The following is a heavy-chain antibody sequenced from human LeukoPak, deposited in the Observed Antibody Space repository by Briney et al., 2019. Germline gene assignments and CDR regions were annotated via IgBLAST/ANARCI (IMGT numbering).Heavy chain of an antibody. D-gene: IGHD5-12*01. V-gene: IGHV3-74*01. CDR1: GFTFSSYA. CDR2: IKSDGSWT. J-gene: IGHJ4*02. CDR3: VRDGDAYDFDL. Sequence: PGGSLRLSCAASGFTFSSYAMHWVRQAPGKGLMWVSRIKSDGSWTNYADSVRGRFTISRDNAKNTLFLQMVGLRAEDTAIYYCVRDGDAYDFDLWGQGILVTVSS.